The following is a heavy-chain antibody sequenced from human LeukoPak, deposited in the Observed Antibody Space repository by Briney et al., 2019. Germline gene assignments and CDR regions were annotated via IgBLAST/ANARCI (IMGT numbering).Heavy chain of an antibody. CDR2: ISPNSGGT. Sequence: ASVEVSCKASGYTFSGYYMHWVRQAPGQGLEWMGWISPNSGGTNYAQRFQGRVTMTRDTSISTAYMELDRLRSDDTAVYYCARAVMVRGVMSTYGMDVWGQGTTVTVSS. D-gene: IGHD3-10*01. J-gene: IGHJ6*02. CDR3: ARAVMVRGVMSTYGMDV. V-gene: IGHV1-2*02. CDR1: GYTFSGYY.